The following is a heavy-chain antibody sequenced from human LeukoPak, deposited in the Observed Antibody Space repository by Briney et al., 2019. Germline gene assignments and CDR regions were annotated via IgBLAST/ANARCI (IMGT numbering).Heavy chain of an antibody. CDR3: MSGYYMDV. J-gene: IGHJ6*03. V-gene: IGHV3-23*01. Sequence: GGSLRLACAASGFTFSSYAMTWVRQAPGKGLDWVATITASGSSTFHADSVKGRFTISRDNSKNTLYLLVDSLTSEDTAVYYCMSGYYMDVWGKGTTVTVSS. CDR2: ITASGSST. D-gene: IGHD5/OR15-5a*01. CDR1: GFTFSSYA.